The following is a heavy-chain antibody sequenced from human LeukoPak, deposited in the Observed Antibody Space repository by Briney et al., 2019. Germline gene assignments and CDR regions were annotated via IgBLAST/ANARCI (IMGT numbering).Heavy chain of an antibody. CDR3: ATNRGPMVPFDY. CDR2: INHSGST. J-gene: IGHJ4*02. Sequence: PSETLSLTCTVSGGSISSYYWSWIRQPPGKGLEWIGEINHSGSTNYNPSLKSRVTISVDTSKNQFSLKLSSVTAADTAVYYCATNRGPMVPFDYWGQGTLVTVSS. V-gene: IGHV4-34*01. CDR1: GGSISSYY. D-gene: IGHD3-10*01.